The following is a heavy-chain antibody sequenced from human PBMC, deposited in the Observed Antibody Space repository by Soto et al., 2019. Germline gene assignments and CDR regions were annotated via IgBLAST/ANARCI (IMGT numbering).Heavy chain of an antibody. CDR2: ISGSGVST. CDR3: ARGFSAGKGSPPDL. CDR1: GFTFSSFA. Sequence: GGSLRLSCAASGFTFSSFAMSWVRQAPGKGLDWVSAISGSGVSTYSADSVKGRFTISRDNSKNTLYLQMSSLRAEDTAVYYCARGFSAGKGSPPDLWGQGPLLTL. D-gene: IGHD6-13*01. V-gene: IGHV3-23*01. J-gene: IGHJ4*02.